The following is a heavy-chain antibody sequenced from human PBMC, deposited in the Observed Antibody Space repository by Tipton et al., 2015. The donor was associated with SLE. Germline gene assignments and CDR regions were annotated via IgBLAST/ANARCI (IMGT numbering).Heavy chain of an antibody. Sequence: SLRLSCAASGFTFSSYAMHWVRQAPGKGLEWVAVISYDGSNKYYADSVKGRFTISRDNSKNTLYLQMNSLRAEDTAVYYCARDPGVYCSSTLLCYYYGMDVWGQGTTVTVSS. CDR1: GFTFSSYA. CDR3: ARDPGVYCSSTLLCYYYGMDV. CDR2: ISYDGSNK. J-gene: IGHJ6*02. V-gene: IGHV3-30-3*01. D-gene: IGHD2-2*01.